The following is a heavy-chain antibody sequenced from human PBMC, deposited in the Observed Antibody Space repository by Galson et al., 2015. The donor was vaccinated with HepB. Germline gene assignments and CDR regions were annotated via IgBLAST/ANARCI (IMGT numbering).Heavy chain of an antibody. CDR2: ISTKRGNT. D-gene: IGHD3-9*01. CDR3: ARDVDWALDY. CDR1: GYTFNKYG. V-gene: IGHV1-18*01. Sequence: SVKVSCKASGYTFNKYGISWVRQAPGQGLEWMGWISTKRGNTKHAQNFQGRVTMTTETSTNTAYMEPRSLRSADTAVYYCARDVDWALDYWGQGTLVTVSS. J-gene: IGHJ4*02.